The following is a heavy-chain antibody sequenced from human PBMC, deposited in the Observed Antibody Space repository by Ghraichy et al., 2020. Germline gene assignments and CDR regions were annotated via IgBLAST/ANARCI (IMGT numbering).Heavy chain of an antibody. D-gene: IGHD3-10*01. CDR2: ISYDGSSE. CDR3: ARDQSGGGFDY. V-gene: IGHV3-30-3*01. CDR1: GFTFSSYA. J-gene: IGHJ4*02. Sequence: GGSLRLSCTVSGFTFSSYAMHWVRQAPGKGLDWVAVISYDGSSENYADSVKGRFTISRDNSKNTFYLQMNSLRAEDTAVYYCARDQSGGGFDYWGQGALVTVSS.